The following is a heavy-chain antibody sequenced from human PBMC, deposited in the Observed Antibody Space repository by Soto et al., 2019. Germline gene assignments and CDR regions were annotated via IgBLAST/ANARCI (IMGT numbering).Heavy chain of an antibody. CDR1: GFTFSNYW. CDR2: IKQDGSQK. D-gene: IGHD6-13*01. Sequence: EVQLVESGGGWVQPGGSLRLSCAASGFTFSNYWMSWVRQAPGKGLEWVANIKQDGSQKYYVDSVKGRFTISGDNAKNSVYLEMNSPRAEDTAVYSCARIMPIEAAGAPYWFETWGQGTVVTVSS. CDR3: ARIMPIEAAGAPYWFET. V-gene: IGHV3-7*03. J-gene: IGHJ5*02.